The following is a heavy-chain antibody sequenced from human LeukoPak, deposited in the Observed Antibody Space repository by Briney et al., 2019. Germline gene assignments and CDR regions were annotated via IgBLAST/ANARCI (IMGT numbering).Heavy chain of an antibody. D-gene: IGHD5-12*01. CDR3: ARGHLKGLVFDY. J-gene: IGHJ4*02. CDR2: IYYNGDT. Sequence: SETLSLTCSVSGVSITSRNYYWLWLRQPPGKGLEWIGSIYYNGDTYYNLSLKSRVTISVDTSKYQCSLRLSSVTAADTAVYYCARGHLKGLVFDYWGQGTLVTVSS. V-gene: IGHV4-39*07. CDR1: GVSITSRNYY.